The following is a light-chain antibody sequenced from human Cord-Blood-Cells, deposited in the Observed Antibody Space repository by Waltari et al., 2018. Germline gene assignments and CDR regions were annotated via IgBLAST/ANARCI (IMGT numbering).Light chain of an antibody. CDR1: SGINVGTYR. CDR2: YKSDSDK. V-gene: IGLV5-45*02. Sequence: QAVLTQPSSLSASPGASVSLTCTLRSGINVGTYRIYWYQPKPGSPPQYLLRYKSDSDKQQGSGVPSRFSGSKDASANAGILLISGLQSEDEADYYCMIWHSSAVVFGGGTKLTVL. J-gene: IGLJ2*01. CDR3: MIWHSSAVV.